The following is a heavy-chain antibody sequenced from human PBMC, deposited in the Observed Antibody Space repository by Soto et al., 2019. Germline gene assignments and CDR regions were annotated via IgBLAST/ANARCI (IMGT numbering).Heavy chain of an antibody. CDR1: GFTFSNAW. Sequence: EVQLVESGGGLVKPGGSLRLSCAASGFTFSNAWMNWVRQAPGKGLEWVGRIKSKTDGGTTDYAAPVKGRFTISRDDSKNTLCLQMNSLKTEDTAVYYCTTDHGYDSSGYYHDAFDIWGQGTMVTVSS. J-gene: IGHJ3*02. CDR2: IKSKTDGGTT. D-gene: IGHD3-22*01. CDR3: TTDHGYDSSGYYHDAFDI. V-gene: IGHV3-15*07.